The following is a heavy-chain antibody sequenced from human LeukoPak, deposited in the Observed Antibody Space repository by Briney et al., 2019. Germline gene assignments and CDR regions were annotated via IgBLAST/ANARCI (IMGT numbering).Heavy chain of an antibody. CDR1: GGTFSSYA. J-gene: IGHJ1*01. CDR2: IISIFGTA. V-gene: IGHV1-69*13. Sequence: SVKVSCKASGGTFSSYAISWGRQAPGHGREWMGGIISIFGTANYAQKFQGRVTITADESTSTAYMELRSLRSEDTAVYYCARESEMATSAEYFQHWGQGTLVTVSS. CDR3: ARESEMATSAEYFQH. D-gene: IGHD5-24*01.